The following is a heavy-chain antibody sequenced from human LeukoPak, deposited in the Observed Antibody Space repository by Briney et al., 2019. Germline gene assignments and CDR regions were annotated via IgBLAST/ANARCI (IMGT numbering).Heavy chain of an antibody. CDR1: GFSFDDYG. CDR2: INWNGGST. D-gene: IGHD6-13*01. Sequence: GGSLRLSCAASGFSFDDYGMSWVRQAPGKGLEWVSGINWNGGSTGYADSVKGRLTISRGNAKNSLYLQMNSLRAEDTALYYCARDAVLRNIAAAGYFDYWGQGTLVTVSS. V-gene: IGHV3-20*04. J-gene: IGHJ4*02. CDR3: ARDAVLRNIAAAGYFDY.